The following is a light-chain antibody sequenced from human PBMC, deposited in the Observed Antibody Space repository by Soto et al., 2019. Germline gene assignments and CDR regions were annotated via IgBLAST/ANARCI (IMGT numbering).Light chain of an antibody. CDR3: QQSKKCPNT. V-gene: IGKV3-15*01. Sequence: EIVMTHSPATLSVSPGDRATLSCRASQTVRDNLAWYQQKPGQAPRLLIYGASTRATGVPARFSGSGSGTEFTFPIITRQLEVFALFFCQQSKKCPNTFARGPRLE. CDR1: QTVRDN. CDR2: GAS. J-gene: IGKJ2*01.